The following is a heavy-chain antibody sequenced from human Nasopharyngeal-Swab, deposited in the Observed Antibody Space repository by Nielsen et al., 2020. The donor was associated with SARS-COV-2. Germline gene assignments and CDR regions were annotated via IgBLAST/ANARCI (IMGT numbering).Heavy chain of an antibody. D-gene: IGHD2-8*01. J-gene: IGHJ4*02. CDR1: GGSISSTSYY. V-gene: IGHV4-61*02. CDR2: IHTTGST. CDR3: ARYTNGRMDY. Sequence: SETLSLTCTVTGGSISSTSYYWSWIRRPAGRGLEWIGRIHTTGSTNYNPSLKSRVTISIGTSKNLLFLKLTSVTAADTAVYYCARYTNGRMDYWGLGTLVTVSS.